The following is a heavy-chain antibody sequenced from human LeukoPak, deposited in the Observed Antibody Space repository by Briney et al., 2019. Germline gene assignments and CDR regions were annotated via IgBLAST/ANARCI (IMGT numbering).Heavy chain of an antibody. V-gene: IGHV1-18*01. CDR3: ATAPPNYYDSSGYYYVLDY. CDR2: ISAYNGNT. CDR1: GYTFTSYG. J-gene: IGHJ4*02. Sequence: ASVKVSCKASGYTFTSYGISWVRQAPGQGLEWMGWISAYNGNTNYAQKLQGRVTITADESTSTAYMELSSLRSEDTAVYYCATAPPNYYDSSGYYYVLDYWGQGTLVTVSS. D-gene: IGHD3-22*01.